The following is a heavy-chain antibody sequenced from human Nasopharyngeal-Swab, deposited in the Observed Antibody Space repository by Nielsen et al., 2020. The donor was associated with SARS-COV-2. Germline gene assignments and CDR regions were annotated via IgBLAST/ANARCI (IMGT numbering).Heavy chain of an antibody. CDR1: GGSMNSYY. V-gene: IGHV4-59*01. CDR2: VFNSGST. CDR3: ARVRVDDDFWTGYHFDY. J-gene: IGHJ4*02. D-gene: IGHD3/OR15-3a*01. Sequence: SETLSLTCTVSGGSMNSYYWYWIRQPPGKRLEWIGYVFNSGSTEYSPSLKWRATISVDTSNNQFSLKLSSVTAADTAVYFCARVRVDDDFWTGYHFDYWGQGTLVTVSS.